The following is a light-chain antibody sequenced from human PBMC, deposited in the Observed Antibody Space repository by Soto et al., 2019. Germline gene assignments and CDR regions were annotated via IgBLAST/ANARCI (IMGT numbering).Light chain of an antibody. V-gene: IGKV1-5*01. J-gene: IGKJ1*01. Sequence: DIQMTQSPSTLSASVGDRVTITCRASQSISSWLAWYQQKPGKAPKLLIYDASSLEIGVPSRFSGSGSGSEFTLTISILQPDDFAAYYCQQYNSYSTFGQGPKVEIK. CDR2: DAS. CDR3: QQYNSYST. CDR1: QSISSW.